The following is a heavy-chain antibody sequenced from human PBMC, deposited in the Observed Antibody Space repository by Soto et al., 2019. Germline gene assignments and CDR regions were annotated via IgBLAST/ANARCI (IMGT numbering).Heavy chain of an antibody. CDR1: GFTFSDHY. Sequence: PGGSLRLSCVASGFTFSDHYMDWVRQAPGKGLEWLGRPRKKGNSFITEYAASVKGRFIISRDDSKNSMYLQMNSLKTEDTAMYFCCRANSSNDLGLDYWGQGTLVTVSS. V-gene: IGHV3-72*01. D-gene: IGHD5-12*01. CDR3: CRANSSNDLGLDY. J-gene: IGHJ4*02. CDR2: PRKKGNSFIT.